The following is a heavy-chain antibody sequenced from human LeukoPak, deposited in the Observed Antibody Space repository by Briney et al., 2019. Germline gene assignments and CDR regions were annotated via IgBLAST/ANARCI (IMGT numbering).Heavy chain of an antibody. CDR3: ARARRGIFGVVIIGDAFDI. J-gene: IGHJ3*02. V-gene: IGHV4-34*01. CDR2: IYYSGST. Sequence: SETLSLTCGVYGDSFSGYYWSWIRQPPGKGLEWIGSIYYSGSTYYNPSLKSRVTISVDTSKNQFSLKLRSVTAADTAVYYCARARRGIFGVVIIGDAFDIWGQGTMVTVSS. D-gene: IGHD3-3*01. CDR1: GDSFSGYY.